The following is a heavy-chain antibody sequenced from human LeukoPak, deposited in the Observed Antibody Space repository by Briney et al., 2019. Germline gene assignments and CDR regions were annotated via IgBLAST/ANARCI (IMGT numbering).Heavy chain of an antibody. J-gene: IGHJ4*02. CDR3: ARGDFDWLPTN. D-gene: IGHD3-9*01. CDR1: GYTFSNYG. Sequence: ASVKVSCKASGYTFSNYGITWVRQAPGQGLEWLGWFSAYNGNANYAQKVQGRVTMTTDTSTSTGYMELRSLRSDDTAVYYCARGDFDWLPTNWGQGTLVTVSS. V-gene: IGHV1-18*01. CDR2: FSAYNGNA.